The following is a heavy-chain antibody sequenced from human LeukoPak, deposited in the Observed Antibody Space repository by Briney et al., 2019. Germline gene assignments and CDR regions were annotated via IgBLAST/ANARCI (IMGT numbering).Heavy chain of an antibody. CDR1: GGSINSNY. V-gene: IGHV4-4*07. Sequence: SETLSLTCTVSGGSINSNYWTWIRQPAGKGLEWIGRVSTSGITNYSPSLKSRVPISLGKSKNQFSLILASVTAADTALYYCAREASIAAAGWISDYWGQGTLVTVSS. CDR3: AREASIAAAGWISDY. CDR2: VSTSGIT. D-gene: IGHD6-13*01. J-gene: IGHJ4*02.